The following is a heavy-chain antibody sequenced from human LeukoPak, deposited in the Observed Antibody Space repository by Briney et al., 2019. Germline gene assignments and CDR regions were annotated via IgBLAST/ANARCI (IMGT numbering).Heavy chain of an antibody. D-gene: IGHD3-9*01. CDR2: ISVYSGNT. CDR3: AREKSILTGYYVDY. V-gene: IGHV1-18*01. J-gene: IGHJ4*02. Sequence: ASVKVSCKASGYTFTSYGISWVRQAPGQGLEWMGWISVYSGNTKYAQKLQGRVTMTTDTSANTAYMELRSLRSDDTAVYYCAREKSILTGYYVDYWGQGTLVTVSS. CDR1: GYTFTSYG.